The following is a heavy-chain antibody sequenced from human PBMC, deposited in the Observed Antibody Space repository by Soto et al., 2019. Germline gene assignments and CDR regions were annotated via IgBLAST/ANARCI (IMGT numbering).Heavy chain of an antibody. D-gene: IGHD1-1*01. CDR1: GFTFSSYA. CDR2: ISGNSRST. V-gene: IGHV3-23*01. CDR3: ARDNSNWNVGVFRGD. Sequence: DVQLLQSGGGLVQPGGSLRLSCAASGFTFSSYAMSWVRQAPGKGLEWVSGISGNSRSTYYADSVKGRFTISRDKSKNTLYLQMNSLRVEDTAVYYCARDNSNWNVGVFRGDWGRGTLVTVSS. J-gene: IGHJ4*02.